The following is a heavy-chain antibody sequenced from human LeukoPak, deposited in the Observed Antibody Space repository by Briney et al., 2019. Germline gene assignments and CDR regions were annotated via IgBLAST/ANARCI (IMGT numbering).Heavy chain of an antibody. D-gene: IGHD3-10*01. J-gene: IGHJ4*02. CDR1: GYTFTGYY. V-gene: IGHV1-2*02. Sequence: GASVKVSCKASGYTFTGYYMHWVRQAPGQGLEWMEWINPNSGGTNYAQKFQGRVTMTRDTSISTAYMELSRLRSDDTAVYYCARDQARGKITMVRGVVAYWGQGTLVTVSS. CDR3: ARDQARGKITMVRGVVAY. CDR2: INPNSGGT.